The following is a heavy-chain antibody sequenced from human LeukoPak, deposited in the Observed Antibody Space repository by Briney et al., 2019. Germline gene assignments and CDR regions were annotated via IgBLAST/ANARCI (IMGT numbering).Heavy chain of an antibody. V-gene: IGHV3-48*01. D-gene: IGHD3-3*01. CDR2: ISSSSSTI. CDR3: ARNKLGKDDFWSGYYNYYYYYMDV. J-gene: IGHJ6*03. Sequence: GGSLRLSCAASGFTFSSYSMIWVRQAPGKGLEGVSYISSSSSTIYYADSVKGRFTISRDNAKNSLYLQMNSLRAEDTAVYYCARNKLGKDDFWSGYYNYYYYYMDVWGKGTTVTVSS. CDR1: GFTFSSYS.